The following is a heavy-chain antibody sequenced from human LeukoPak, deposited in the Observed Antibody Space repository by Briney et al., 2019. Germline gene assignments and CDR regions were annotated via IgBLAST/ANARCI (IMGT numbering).Heavy chain of an antibody. CDR2: ISGSGGST. Sequence: GGSLRLSCAASGFTFSSYAMSWVRQAPGKGLEWVSAISGSGGSTYYADSVKGRFPISRDNSKNTLYLQMNSLRAEDTAVYYCAKREYSSSEFDYWGQGTLVTVSS. CDR3: AKREYSSSEFDY. V-gene: IGHV3-23*01. D-gene: IGHD6-6*01. J-gene: IGHJ4*02. CDR1: GFTFSSYA.